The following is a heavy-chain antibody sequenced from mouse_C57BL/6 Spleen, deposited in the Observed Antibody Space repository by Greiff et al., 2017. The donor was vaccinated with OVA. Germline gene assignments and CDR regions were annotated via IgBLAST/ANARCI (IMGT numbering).Heavy chain of an antibody. D-gene: IGHD1-1*01. CDR3: ASITTVVDYYAMDY. Sequence: VQLQQPGAELVKPGASVKVSCKASGYTFTSYWMHWVKQRPGQGLEWIGRIHPSDSDTNYNQKFKGKATLTVDKSSSTAYMQLSSLTSEDSAVYYCASITTVVDYYAMDYWGQGTSVTVSS. J-gene: IGHJ4*01. CDR1: GYTFTSYW. CDR2: IHPSDSDT. V-gene: IGHV1-74*01.